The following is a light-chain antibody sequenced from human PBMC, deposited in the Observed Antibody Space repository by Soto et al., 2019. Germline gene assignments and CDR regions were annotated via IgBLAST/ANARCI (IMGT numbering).Light chain of an antibody. CDR3: QQYNNWPRGT. J-gene: IGKJ5*01. V-gene: IGKV2-28*01. CDR2: LGS. Sequence: DIVMTQSPLSLPVSPGEPASISCRSSQSLLHNNGYNYLDWYLQKPGQSPQLLIYLGSNRASGVPDRFSGSGSGEDFTLKIRRVEAEDVGVYYCQQYNNWPRGTFGQGTRLEIK. CDR1: QSLLHNNGYNY.